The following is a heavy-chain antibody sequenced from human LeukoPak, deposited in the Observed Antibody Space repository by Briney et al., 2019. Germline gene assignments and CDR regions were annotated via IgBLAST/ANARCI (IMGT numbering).Heavy chain of an antibody. CDR2: IKSKTDGGTT. D-gene: IGHD3-10*01. CDR1: GFTFSNAW. Sequence: GGSLRLSCAASGFTFSNAWMSWVRQAPGKGLEWVGRIKSKTDGGTTDYAAPVKGRFTISRDDSKNTLYLQMNSLKTEDTAVCYCTTDILRFGESPGMDVWGQGTTVTVSS. V-gene: IGHV3-15*01. CDR3: TTDILRFGESPGMDV. J-gene: IGHJ6*02.